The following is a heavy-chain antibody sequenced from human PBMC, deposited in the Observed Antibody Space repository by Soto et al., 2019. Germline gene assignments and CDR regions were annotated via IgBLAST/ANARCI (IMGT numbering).Heavy chain of an antibody. CDR1: GFNFSNHW. V-gene: IGHV3-74*01. CDR2: ITSDGKSK. CDR3: ARESGDWPLNWFDP. J-gene: IGHJ5*02. D-gene: IGHD2-21*02. Sequence: PGGSLRLSCAASGFNFSNHWMHWVRQRPAEGLVWVSRITSDGKSKAYAESVKGRFAISRDNAKNTLYLQMNGLTAEDTAVYYCARESGDWPLNWFDPWGQGTLVTVPX.